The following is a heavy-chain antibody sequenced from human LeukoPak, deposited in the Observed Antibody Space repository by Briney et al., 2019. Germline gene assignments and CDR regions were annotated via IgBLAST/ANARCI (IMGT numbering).Heavy chain of an antibody. CDR2: INPNSGGT. D-gene: IGHD2-15*01. CDR1: GYTFTSYG. CDR3: AREGVGWFDP. V-gene: IGHV1-2*02. Sequence: GASVKVSCKASGYTFTSYGISWVRQAPGQGLEWMGWINPNSGGTNYAQKFQGRVTMTRDTSISTAYMELSRLRSDDTAVYYCAREGVGWFDPWGQGTLVTVSS. J-gene: IGHJ5*02.